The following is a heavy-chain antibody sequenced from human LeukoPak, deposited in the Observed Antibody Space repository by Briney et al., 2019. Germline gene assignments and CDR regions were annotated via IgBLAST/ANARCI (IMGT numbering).Heavy chain of an antibody. CDR3: ARSNNGGWGYCDY. D-gene: IGHD3-16*01. Sequence: GGSLRLSCAASGFSFRSYGMHWVRQAPGKGLEWVAVIWYDGSNKYYADSVKGRFTISRDNSKNTLYVQMSSLRAEDTAVYYCARSNNGGWGYCDYWGQGSLVTVSS. J-gene: IGHJ4*02. CDR1: GFSFRSYG. CDR2: IWYDGSNK. V-gene: IGHV3-33*08.